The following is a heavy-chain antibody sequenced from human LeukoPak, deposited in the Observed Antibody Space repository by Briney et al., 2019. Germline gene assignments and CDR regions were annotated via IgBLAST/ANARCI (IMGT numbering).Heavy chain of an antibody. Sequence: SETLSLTCTVSGGSISSYYWSWIRQPPGKGLEWIGYIYYSGSTNYNPSLKSRVTISVGTSKNQFSLKLSSVTAADTAVYYCARLVEMATITSWYFDLWGRGTLVTVSS. CDR3: ARLVEMATITSWYFDL. J-gene: IGHJ2*01. D-gene: IGHD5-24*01. CDR1: GGSISSYY. V-gene: IGHV4-59*08. CDR2: IYYSGST.